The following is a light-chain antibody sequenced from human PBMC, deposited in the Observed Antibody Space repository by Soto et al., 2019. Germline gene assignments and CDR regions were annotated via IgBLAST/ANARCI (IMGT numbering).Light chain of an antibody. J-gene: IGKJ1*01. CDR3: QQAYSAPPT. CDR1: QSLSIY. V-gene: IGKV1-39*01. CDR2: GVS. Sequence: DIQMTQSPSSLSASVGDRVTITCRASQSLSIYLNWYQQRPGKAPKLLIYGVSTLQAGVPSRFSGSGSGTDFTVSLNHVQPEDFSTYYCQQAYSAPPTFGQGTKVEIK.